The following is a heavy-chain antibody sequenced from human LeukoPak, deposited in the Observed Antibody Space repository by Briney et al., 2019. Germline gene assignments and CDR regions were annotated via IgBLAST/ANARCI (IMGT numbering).Heavy chain of an antibody. CDR1: GYTFTSYD. J-gene: IGHJ4*02. V-gene: IGHV1-8*01. Sequence: ASVKVSCKASGYTFTSYDINWVRQATGQGLEWMGWMNPNSGNTGYAQKFQGRVTMTRNTSISTAYMELSSLRSEDTAVYYCARSYYGSGSYYNPSTYWGQGTLVTVSS. D-gene: IGHD3-10*01. CDR2: MNPNSGNT. CDR3: ARSYYGSGSYYNPSTY.